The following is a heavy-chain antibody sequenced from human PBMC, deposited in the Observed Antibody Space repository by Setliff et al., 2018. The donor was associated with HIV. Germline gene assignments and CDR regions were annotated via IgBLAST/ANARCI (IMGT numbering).Heavy chain of an antibody. D-gene: IGHD7-27*01. J-gene: IGHJ3*02. Sequence: LETLSLTCTVSGGSISSYYWSWIRQPAGKGLEWIGRIYTSGGTKYNPSLKSRVTMSIDTSKNQFSLKLSSLTAADTAVYYCARLWGSAQAFDIWGQGTMVTVSS. CDR1: GGSISSYY. V-gene: IGHV4-4*07. CDR3: ARLWGSAQAFDI. CDR2: IYTSGGT.